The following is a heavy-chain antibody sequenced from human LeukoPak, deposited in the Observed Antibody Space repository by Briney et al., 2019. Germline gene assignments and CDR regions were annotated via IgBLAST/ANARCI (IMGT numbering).Heavy chain of an antibody. CDR3: ARDDDSFHYFDY. V-gene: IGHV1-46*01. Sequence: ASVKVSCKASGYTFPSYFMHWVRQAPGQGLEWMGIINPTGGSTTYAQKFQGRVTMTRDTSTSTVYMELSSLRSDDTAVYYCARDDDSFHYFDYWGQGTLVTVSS. J-gene: IGHJ4*02. CDR1: GYTFPSYF. CDR2: INPTGGST. D-gene: IGHD3-22*01.